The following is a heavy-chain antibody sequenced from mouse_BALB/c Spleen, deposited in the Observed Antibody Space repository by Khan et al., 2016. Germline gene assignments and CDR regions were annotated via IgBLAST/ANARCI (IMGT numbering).Heavy chain of an antibody. CDR3: ARSGFDY. V-gene: IGHV2-2*02. Sequence: VQLQESGPGLVQPSQSLSITCTVSGFSLTSYGVHWVRQSPGKGLEWLGVIWSGGSTDYNAAFISRLSISKDNSKSQVCFKMNSLQANDTAIYYCARSGFDYWGQGTTLTVSS. J-gene: IGHJ2*01. CDR1: GFSLTSYG. CDR2: IWSGGST.